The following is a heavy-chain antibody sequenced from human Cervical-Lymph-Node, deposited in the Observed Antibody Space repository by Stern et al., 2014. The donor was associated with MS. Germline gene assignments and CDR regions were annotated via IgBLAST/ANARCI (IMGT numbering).Heavy chain of an antibody. V-gene: IGHV3-74*01. Sequence: EVQLVESGGGLVQPGGSLRLSCAASGFPFSTYWMHWVRQAAGKGLVWVARINSDGSYTTYADSVKGRFTISRDNVKNTLNLQMDSLRVEDTALYFCAKGRKNDGFDLWGQGTMVTVFS. CDR2: INSDGSYT. CDR1: GFPFSTYW. CDR3: AKGRKNDGFDL. J-gene: IGHJ3*01. D-gene: IGHD3-10*01.